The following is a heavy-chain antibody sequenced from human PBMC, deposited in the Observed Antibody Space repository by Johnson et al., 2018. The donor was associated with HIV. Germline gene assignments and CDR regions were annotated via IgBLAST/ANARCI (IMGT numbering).Heavy chain of an antibody. CDR3: ARGGWELPGREAFDF. CDR2: IYSGGST. D-gene: IGHD1-26*01. Sequence: VQLVESGGGLVQPGGSLRLSCAASGFTFSSHWMHWVRQAPGKGLEWVSVIYSGGSTNYADSVKGRFTISRDNSKNTLYLQMNSLRAEDSAVYYCARGGWELPGREAFDFWGQGTMVTVSS. J-gene: IGHJ3*01. V-gene: IGHV3-66*01. CDR1: GFTFSSHW.